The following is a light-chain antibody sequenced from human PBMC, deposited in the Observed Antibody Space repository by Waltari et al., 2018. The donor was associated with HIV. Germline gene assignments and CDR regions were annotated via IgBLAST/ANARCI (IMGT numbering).Light chain of an antibody. CDR2: GNS. CDR3: QSYDSSLSVWV. J-gene: IGLJ3*02. CDR1: SSTIGAGYD. V-gene: IGLV1-40*01. Sequence: QSVLTQPPSVSGAPGQRVTISCTGSSSTIGAGYDVPWYQQIPGTAPKLLIYGNSHRPSGVPDRFSGSKSGTSASLAITGLQAEDEADYYCQSYDSSLSVWVFGGGTKLTVL.